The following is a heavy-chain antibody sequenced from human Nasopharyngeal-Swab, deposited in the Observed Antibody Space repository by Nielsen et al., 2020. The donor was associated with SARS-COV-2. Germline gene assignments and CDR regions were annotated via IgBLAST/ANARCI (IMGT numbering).Heavy chain of an antibody. D-gene: IGHD3-9*01. V-gene: IGHV4-61*09. CDR2: MYTGGST. Sequence: SETLSLTCSVSGVSISSGSYYWSWIRQPAGKGLEWIGHMYTGGSTNYNPSLKSRVAISMDTSKNQFSLRLSSVTAADTAVYYCAREDRWTLTSFYYALDVWGQGSTVTVSS. CDR3: AREDRWTLTSFYYALDV. J-gene: IGHJ6*02. CDR1: GVSISSGSYY.